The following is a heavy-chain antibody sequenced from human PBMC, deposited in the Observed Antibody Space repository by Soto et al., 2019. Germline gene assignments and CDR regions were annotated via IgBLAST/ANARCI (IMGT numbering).Heavy chain of an antibody. J-gene: IGHJ4*02. CDR2: IYYSGST. V-gene: IGHV4-59*01. CDR3: AGRASRYYYDSSGYFDY. Sequence: SETLSLTCTVSGGSISSYYWSWIRQPPGKGLEWIGYIYYSGSTNYNPSLKSRVTISVDTSKNQFSLKLTSVTAADTAVYYCAGRASRYYYDSSGYFDYWGQGTLVTVSS. D-gene: IGHD3-22*01. CDR1: GGSISSYY.